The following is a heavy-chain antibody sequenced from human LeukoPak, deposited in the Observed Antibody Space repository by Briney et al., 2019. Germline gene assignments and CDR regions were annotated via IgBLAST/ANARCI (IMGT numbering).Heavy chain of an antibody. Sequence: PGGSLRLSCAASRFTFSNYAMSWVRQAPGKGLEWVSGVSDSGRSTYYADSVQGRFIISRDNSKNTLYLQMNSLRVEDTAAYFCAQNQWEFPAWGQGTPVTVSS. CDR2: VSDSGRST. V-gene: IGHV3-23*01. D-gene: IGHD1-26*01. CDR1: RFTFSNYA. CDR3: AQNQWEFPA. J-gene: IGHJ5*02.